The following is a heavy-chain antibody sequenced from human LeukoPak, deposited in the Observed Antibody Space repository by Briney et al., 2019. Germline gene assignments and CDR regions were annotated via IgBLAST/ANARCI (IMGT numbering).Heavy chain of an antibody. CDR3: ARDHSNDDY. CDR1: GFTFSSYC. CDR2: IKQDGSEK. J-gene: IGHJ4*02. D-gene: IGHD4-11*01. Sequence: PGGSLRLSCAASGFTFSSYCMSWVRQAPGKGLEWVANIKQDGSEKYYVDSVKGRFTISRDNAKNSLYLQMNSLRAEDTAVYYCARDHSNDDYWGQGTLVTVSS. V-gene: IGHV3-7*01.